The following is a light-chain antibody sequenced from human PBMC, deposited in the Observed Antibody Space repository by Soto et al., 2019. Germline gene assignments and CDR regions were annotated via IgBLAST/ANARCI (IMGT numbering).Light chain of an antibody. V-gene: IGKV1-33*01. CDR2: DAS. Sequence: DIQMTQSPSSLSASVGDRVTITCRASQSIRSYLNWYQQKPGKAPKLLIYDASNLETGVPSRFSGSGSGTDFTFTINSLQPEDIATYYCQHYHNLPYSFGQGTKVDIK. CDR1: QSIRSY. J-gene: IGKJ2*03. CDR3: QHYHNLPYS.